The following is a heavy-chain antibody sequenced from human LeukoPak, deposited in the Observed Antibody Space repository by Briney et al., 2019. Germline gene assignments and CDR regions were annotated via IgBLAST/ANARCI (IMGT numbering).Heavy chain of an antibody. CDR1: GGSISSYY. CDR2: FYYSGST. Sequence: PSETLSLTCTVSGGSISSYYWSWIRQPPGKGLEWIGYFYYSGSTYYNPSLKSRVTISVDTSKNQFSLKLSSVTAADTAVYYCARDSALAQAVMFDCWGQGTLVTVSS. J-gene: IGHJ4*02. CDR3: ARDSALAQAVMFDC. D-gene: IGHD6-19*01. V-gene: IGHV4-4*08.